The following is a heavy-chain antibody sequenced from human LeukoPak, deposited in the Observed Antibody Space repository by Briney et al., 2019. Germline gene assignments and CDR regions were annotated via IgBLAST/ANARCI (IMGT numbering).Heavy chain of an antibody. CDR2: IYYSGST. D-gene: IGHD3-3*01. CDR1: GGSISSSSYY. V-gene: IGHV4-39*07. J-gene: IGHJ6*02. Sequence: SETLSLTCTVSGGSISSSSYYWGWIRQPPGKGLEWIGSIYYSGSTYYNPSLKSRVTISVDTSKNQFSLKLSSVTAADTAVYYCARDSKDFWSGRAFDPWGQGTTVTVSS. CDR3: ARDSKDFWSGRAFDP.